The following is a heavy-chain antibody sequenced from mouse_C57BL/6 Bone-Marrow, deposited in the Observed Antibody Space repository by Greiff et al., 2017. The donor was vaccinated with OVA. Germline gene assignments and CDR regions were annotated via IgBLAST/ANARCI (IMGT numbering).Heavy chain of an antibody. CDR3: ARWTTVPYYFDY. V-gene: IGHV1-82*01. D-gene: IGHD1-1*01. CDR2: IYPGDGDT. J-gene: IGHJ2*01. Sequence: VQLQQSGPELVKPGASVKISCKASGYAFSSSWMNWVKQRPGKGLEWIGRIYPGDGDTNYNGKFKGKATLTADKSSSTAYMQLSSLTSEDSAVYFCARWTTVPYYFDYWGQGTTLTVSS. CDR1: GYAFSSSW.